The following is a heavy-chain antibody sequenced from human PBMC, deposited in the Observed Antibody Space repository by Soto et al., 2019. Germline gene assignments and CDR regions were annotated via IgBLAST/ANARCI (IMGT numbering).Heavy chain of an antibody. J-gene: IGHJ6*02. CDR1: GFTFSSYG. CDR3: AKGLELRLGYYYYGMDV. D-gene: IGHD1-7*01. CDR2: ISYDGSNK. V-gene: IGHV3-30*18. Sequence: QVQLVESGGGVVQPGRSLRLSCAASGFTFSSYGMHWVRQAPGKGLEWVAVISYDGSNKYYADSVKGRFTISRDNSKNTLYLQMNSRRAEDTAVYYCAKGLELRLGYYYYGMDVWGQGTTVTVSS.